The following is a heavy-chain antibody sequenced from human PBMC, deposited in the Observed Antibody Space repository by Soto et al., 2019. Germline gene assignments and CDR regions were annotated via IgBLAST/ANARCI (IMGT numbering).Heavy chain of an antibody. CDR3: AKDYGSSRYFFDY. CDR2: ISGNGANT. V-gene: IGHV3-23*01. Sequence: PGGSLRLSCAASGFTFIKYAMSWVRQAPGEGLEWVSTISGNGANTHYADSVKGRFSISRDNSKNTLYIQMNSLRAEDTAVYYCAKDYGSSRYFFDYWGQGALVTVSS. D-gene: IGHD6-19*01. CDR1: GFTFIKYA. J-gene: IGHJ4*02.